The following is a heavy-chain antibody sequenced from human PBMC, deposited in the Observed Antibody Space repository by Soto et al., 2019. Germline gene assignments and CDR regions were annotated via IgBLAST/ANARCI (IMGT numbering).Heavy chain of an antibody. V-gene: IGHV4-30-4*01. J-gene: IGHJ4*02. D-gene: IGHD3-22*01. Sequence: SETLSHTCTVSGGSISSGNYYWNWIRQPPGKGLEWIGYIYYSGSTYYNPSLKSRVTISLDTSKNHFSLKLSSVSAADTAVYFCASFYYDGSGYSVDYWGQGTLVTVYS. CDR2: IYYSGST. CDR1: GGSISSGNYY. CDR3: ASFYYDGSGYSVDY.